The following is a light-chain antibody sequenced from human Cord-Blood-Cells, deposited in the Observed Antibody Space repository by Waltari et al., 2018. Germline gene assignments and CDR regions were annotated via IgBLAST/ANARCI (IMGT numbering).Light chain of an antibody. Sequence: EIVFTQSPATLSLSPGERATLSCRASQSVSSYLAWYQPKPGQAPRLLIYDASNRATGIPARFSGSGSGTDFTLTISSLEPEDFAVYYCQQRRNWPPYTFGQGTKLEIK. V-gene: IGKV3-11*01. CDR2: DAS. J-gene: IGKJ2*01. CDR1: QSVSSY. CDR3: QQRRNWPPYT.